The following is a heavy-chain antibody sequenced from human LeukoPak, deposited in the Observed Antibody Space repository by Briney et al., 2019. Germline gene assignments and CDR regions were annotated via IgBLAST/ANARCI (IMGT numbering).Heavy chain of an antibody. Sequence: GGSLRLSCEGSGFTFSNYWMGWVRQAPGKGLQWVANIKTDGSEKYYVDSVKGRSTISRDNAKNSLYLQMNSLRAEDTAVYYCATYSSLNRREFQFWGQGTLLTVSS. CDR2: IKTDGSEK. V-gene: IGHV3-7*01. CDR3: ATYSSLNRREFQF. J-gene: IGHJ1*01. D-gene: IGHD3-22*01. CDR1: GFTFSNYW.